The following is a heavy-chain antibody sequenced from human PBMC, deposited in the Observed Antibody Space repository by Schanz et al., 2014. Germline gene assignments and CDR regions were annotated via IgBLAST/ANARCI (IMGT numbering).Heavy chain of an antibody. D-gene: IGHD2-2*01. Sequence: EVQLLESGGALVQPGGSLRLSCSASGFTFSTYAMSWVRQAPGKGLEWVSAINGNGGITYYADPVKGRFTISRDNSKNALYLQMDSLRAEDTAVYFCARDLSSLIQGDVWGKGTTVTVSS. V-gene: IGHV3-23*01. J-gene: IGHJ6*04. CDR3: ARDLSSLIQGDV. CDR2: INGNGGIT. CDR1: GFTFSTYA.